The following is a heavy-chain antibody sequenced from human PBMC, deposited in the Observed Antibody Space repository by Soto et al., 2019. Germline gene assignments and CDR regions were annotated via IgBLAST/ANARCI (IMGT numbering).Heavy chain of an antibody. J-gene: IGHJ5*02. CDR3: ARIDSDDRGGYALIYSGS. Sequence: QVTLKESGPVLVKPTETLTLTCTVSGFSLSDARVGVNWIRQPPGNALQWLAHIFSNDEKSFSTSLKSRLTVSKDTSKTQVGHILPNTDPVDTATYYCARIDSDDRGGYALIYSGSWGQGTLVTVSS. CDR1: GFSLSDARVG. D-gene: IGHD5-12*01. V-gene: IGHV2-26*01. CDR2: IFSNDEK.